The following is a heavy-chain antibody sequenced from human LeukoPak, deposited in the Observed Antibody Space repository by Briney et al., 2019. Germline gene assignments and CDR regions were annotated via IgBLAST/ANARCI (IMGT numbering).Heavy chain of an antibody. CDR2: IYHSGST. V-gene: IGHV4-38-2*02. CDR1: GYSISSGYY. CDR3: ARGWLVGGGSLD. J-gene: IGHJ4*02. D-gene: IGHD2-15*01. Sequence: SETLSLTCTVSGYSISSGYYWGWIRQPPGKGLEWIGSIYHSGSTYYNPSLKSRVTISVDTSKNQFSLKLSSVTAADTAVYYCARGWLVGGGSLDWGQGTLVTVSS.